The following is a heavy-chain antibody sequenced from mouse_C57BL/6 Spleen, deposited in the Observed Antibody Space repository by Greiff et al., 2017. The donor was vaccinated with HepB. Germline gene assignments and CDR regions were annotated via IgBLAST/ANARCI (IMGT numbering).Heavy chain of an antibody. Sequence: EVKLVESGGGLVKPGGSLKLSCAASGFTFSSYAMSWVRQTPEKRLEWVATISDGGSYTYYPDNVKGRFTISRDNAKNNLYLQMSHLKSEDTAMYYCARDWEDYAMDYWGQGTSVTVSS. CDR1: GFTFSSYA. J-gene: IGHJ4*01. CDR3: ARDWEDYAMDY. CDR2: ISDGGSYT. D-gene: IGHD4-1*01. V-gene: IGHV5-4*01.